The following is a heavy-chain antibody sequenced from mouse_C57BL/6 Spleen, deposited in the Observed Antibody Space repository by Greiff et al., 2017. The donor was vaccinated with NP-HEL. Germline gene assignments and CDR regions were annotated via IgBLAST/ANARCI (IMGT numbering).Heavy chain of an antibody. J-gene: IGHJ4*01. CDR2: INPNNGGT. CDR1: GYTFTDYN. D-gene: IGHD1-1*01. V-gene: IGHV1-18*01. CDR3: ERDTTVVARRAMDY. Sequence: EVQLQQSGPELVKPGASVKIPCKASGYTFTDYNMDWVKQSHGKSLEWIGDINPNNGGTIYNQKFKGKATLTVDKSSSTAYMELRSLTSEDTAVYDCERDTTVVARRAMDYWGKGTSVTVSS.